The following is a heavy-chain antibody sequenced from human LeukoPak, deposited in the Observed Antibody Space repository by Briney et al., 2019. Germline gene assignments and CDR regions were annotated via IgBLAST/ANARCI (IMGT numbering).Heavy chain of an antibody. CDR2: IWYDGSNK. D-gene: IGHD1-14*01. J-gene: IGHJ4*02. CDR3: AKAPEPLSGGDYFDY. V-gene: IGHV3-33*06. CDR1: GFTFSSYS. Sequence: GGSLRLSCAASGFTFSSYSMNWVRRAPGKGLEWVAVIWYDGSNKNYADSVKGRFTISRDNSKNTLYLQMNSLRAEDTAVYYCAKAPEPLSGGDYFDYWGQGTLVTVSS.